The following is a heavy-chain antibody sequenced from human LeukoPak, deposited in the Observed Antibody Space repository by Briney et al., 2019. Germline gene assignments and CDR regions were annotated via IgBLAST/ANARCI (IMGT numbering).Heavy chain of an antibody. D-gene: IGHD3-22*01. CDR3: ARGPRTSYYDSSAYL. CDR2: LNSDGSTR. Sequence: PGGSLRLSCAASGFTFSSYWMHWVRHAQGKGLVWVSRLNSDGSTRNYADSVKGRFTISRDNAKNTLYLQMNSLRADDTAVYYCARGPRTSYYDSSAYLWGQGTLVTVSS. J-gene: IGHJ4*02. V-gene: IGHV3-74*01. CDR1: GFTFSSYW.